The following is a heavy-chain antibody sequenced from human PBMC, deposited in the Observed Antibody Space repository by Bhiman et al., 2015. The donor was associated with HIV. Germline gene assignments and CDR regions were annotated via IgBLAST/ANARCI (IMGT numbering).Heavy chain of an antibody. CDR3: ARDRGYSSGWHFDY. Sequence: EVQLVESGGGLVQPGGSLRLSCAASGFTFSSYEMNWVRQAPGKGLEWVSYISSSGSTIYYADSVKGRFTISRDNAKNSLYLQMNSLRAEDTAVYYCARDRGYSSGWHFDYWGQGTLVTVSS. CDR2: ISSSGSTI. V-gene: IGHV3-48*03. D-gene: IGHD6-19*01. CDR1: GFTFSSYE. J-gene: IGHJ4*02.